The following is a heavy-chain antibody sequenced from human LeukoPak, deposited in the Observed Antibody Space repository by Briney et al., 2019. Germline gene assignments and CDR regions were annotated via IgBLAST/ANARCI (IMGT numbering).Heavy chain of an antibody. Sequence: GGSLRLSCAVSGLTFNNYAMSWVRQAPGKGLEWVSGISGRGASKYYADSVKGRFTISRDNSKNTLYLQMNSLRAENTAVYYCAKGVVVAPDVTPFDYWGQGTLVTVSS. CDR3: AKGVVVAPDVTPFDY. J-gene: IGHJ4*02. CDR2: ISGRGASK. V-gene: IGHV3-23*01. CDR1: GLTFNNYA. D-gene: IGHD2-2*01.